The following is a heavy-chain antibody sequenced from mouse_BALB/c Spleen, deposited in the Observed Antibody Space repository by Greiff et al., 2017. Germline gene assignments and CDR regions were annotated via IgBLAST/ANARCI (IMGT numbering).Heavy chain of an antibody. D-gene: IGHD2-1*01. V-gene: IGHV5-6-3*01. CDR3: ARDQGGYGNFDY. CDR1: GFTFSSYG. J-gene: IGHJ2*01. Sequence: EVKLMESGGGLVQPGGSLKLSCAASGFTFSSYGMSWVRQTPDKRLELVATINSNGGSTYYPDSVKGRFTISRDNAKNTLYLQMSSLKSEDTAMYYCARDQGGYGNFDYWGQGTTLTVSS. CDR2: INSNGGST.